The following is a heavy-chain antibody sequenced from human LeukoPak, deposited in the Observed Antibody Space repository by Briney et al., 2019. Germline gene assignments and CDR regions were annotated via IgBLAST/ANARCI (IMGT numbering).Heavy chain of an antibody. J-gene: IGHJ6*02. CDR3: ARGAVRGVYYYYGMDV. D-gene: IGHD3-10*01. CDR2: INHSGST. Sequence: TSSETLSLTCAVYGGFFSGYYWSWIRQPPGKGLEWIGEINHSGSTNYNPSLKSRVTISVDTSKNQFSLKLSSVTAADTAVYYCARGAVRGVYYYYGMDVWGQGTTVTVSS. V-gene: IGHV4-34*01. CDR1: GGFFSGYY.